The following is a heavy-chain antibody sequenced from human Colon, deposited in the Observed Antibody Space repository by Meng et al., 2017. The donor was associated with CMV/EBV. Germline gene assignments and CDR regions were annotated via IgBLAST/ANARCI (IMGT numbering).Heavy chain of an antibody. Sequence: GESLKISCAASRFTFISYAMSWVRQAPGRGLEWVSGISSSAGTTLYADSVKGRFTISRDNSKNTLYLQMNSLRAEDTAVYYCALSYGANQPFDSWGPGTLVTVSS. J-gene: IGHJ4*02. CDR3: ALSYGANQPFDS. CDR2: ISSSAGTT. V-gene: IGHV3-23*01. D-gene: IGHD3-10*01. CDR1: RFTFISYA.